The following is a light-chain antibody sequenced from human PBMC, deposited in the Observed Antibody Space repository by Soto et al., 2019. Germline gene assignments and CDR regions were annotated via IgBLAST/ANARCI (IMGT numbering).Light chain of an antibody. V-gene: IGKV1-5*03. Sequence: DIQMTQSPSTLSGSVGDRVTITCRASQTISSWLAWYQQKPGKAPKLLTYKASTLKSGVPSRFSGSRSGTEFTLTISSQQPDDFATYYCQHYNSYSGAYGQGTKVEL. J-gene: IGKJ1*01. CDR2: KAS. CDR3: QHYNSYSGA. CDR1: QTISSW.